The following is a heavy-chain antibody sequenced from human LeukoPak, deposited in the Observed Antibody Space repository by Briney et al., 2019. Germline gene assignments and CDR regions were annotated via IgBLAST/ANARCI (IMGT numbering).Heavy chain of an antibody. CDR3: ARAPYYESSGPL. Sequence: GSLRLSCAASGFTFSNHWMSWVRQAPGKGLEWVANIRQDGAERYYVESVKGRFTISRDNAKNSVYLEMNSLRVEDTAVYFCARAPYYESSGPLWGLGTLVTVSS. J-gene: IGHJ4*02. CDR2: IRQDGAER. V-gene: IGHV3-7*01. D-gene: IGHD3-22*01. CDR1: GFTFSNHW.